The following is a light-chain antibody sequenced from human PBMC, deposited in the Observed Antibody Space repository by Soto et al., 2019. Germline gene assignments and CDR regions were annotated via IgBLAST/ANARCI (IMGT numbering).Light chain of an antibody. Sequence: QSALTQPASVSGSPGQSITISCTGTSSDVGGYNYVSWYQQHPGKAPKLMIYEVSNRPSGVSNRFFGSKSGITASLTISGLQTEADADYYCCSFTSITTWVFGGGTKLTVL. CDR1: SSDVGGYNY. V-gene: IGLV2-14*01. CDR2: EVS. J-gene: IGLJ3*02. CDR3: CSFTSITTWV.